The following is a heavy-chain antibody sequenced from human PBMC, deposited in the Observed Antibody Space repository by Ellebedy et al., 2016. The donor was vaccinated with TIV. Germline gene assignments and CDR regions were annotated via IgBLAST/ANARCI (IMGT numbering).Heavy chain of an antibody. Sequence: ASVKVSCKASGYTFTSYFLYWVRQAPGQGLEWMGMINPASGNSNYAQKFQGRVAMTRDTSTNAVYMELSSLRSEDTAVYYCARGDNYYYDSSGYYYNYWGQGTPVTVSS. CDR3: ARGDNYYYDSSGYYYNY. J-gene: IGHJ4*02. CDR1: GYTFTSYF. D-gene: IGHD3-22*01. V-gene: IGHV1-46*01. CDR2: INPASGNS.